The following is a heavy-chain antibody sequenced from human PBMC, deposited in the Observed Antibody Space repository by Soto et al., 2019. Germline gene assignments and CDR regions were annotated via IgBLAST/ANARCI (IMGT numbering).Heavy chain of an antibody. Sequence: SVQVSCKASGYTFTSYDISWVRQAPGQGLEWMGGIIPIFGTANYAQKFQGRVTITADESTSTAYMELSSLRSEDTAVYYCARGSDYGDQLDYWGQGTLVTVSS. D-gene: IGHD4-17*01. CDR1: GYTFTSYD. CDR2: IIPIFGTA. V-gene: IGHV1-69*13. CDR3: ARGSDYGDQLDY. J-gene: IGHJ4*02.